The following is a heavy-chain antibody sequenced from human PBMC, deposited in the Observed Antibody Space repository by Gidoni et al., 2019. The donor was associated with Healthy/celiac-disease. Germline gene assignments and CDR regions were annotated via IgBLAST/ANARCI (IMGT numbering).Heavy chain of an antibody. CDR3: ARSRSGGDWFDP. D-gene: IGHD3-10*01. Sequence: EVQLVESGGGLVQPGGSLRLSCAASGFTFSSYDMHWVRQATGKVLEWVSAIGTAGDTYYPGSVKGRFTISRENAKNSLYLQMNSLRAGDTAVYYCARSRSGGDWFDPWGQGTLVTVSS. CDR2: IGTAGDT. V-gene: IGHV3-13*01. CDR1: GFTFSSYD. J-gene: IGHJ5*02.